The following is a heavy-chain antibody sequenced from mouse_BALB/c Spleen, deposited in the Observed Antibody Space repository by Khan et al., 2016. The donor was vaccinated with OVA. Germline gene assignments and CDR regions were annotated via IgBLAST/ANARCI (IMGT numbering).Heavy chain of an antibody. CDR1: GFSLTSYG. V-gene: IGHV2-9*02. J-gene: IGHJ2*01. Sequence: QVQLKESGPGLVAPSQSLSITCTVSGFSLTSYGIHWVRQPPGKSLEWLGIIWAGGSTNYNSALMSRLNISKDNSRSQVFLKMNSLQTDDTAMYFCARNRESDYFDYWGQGTTLTVSS. CDR3: ARNRESDYFDY. CDR2: IWAGGST.